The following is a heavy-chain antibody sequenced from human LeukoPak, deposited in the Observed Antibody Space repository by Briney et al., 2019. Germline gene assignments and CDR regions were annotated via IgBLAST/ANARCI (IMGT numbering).Heavy chain of an antibody. V-gene: IGHV3-15*01. D-gene: IGHD3-16*01. CDR1: GFTFSNAW. CDR3: TTDLFYGGRKSYFDY. J-gene: IGHJ4*02. CDR2: IKSKTDGGTT. Sequence: GGSLRLSCAASGFTFSNAWMSWVRQTPGKGLEWVGRIKSKTDGGTTDYAAPVKGRFTISRDDSKNTLYLQMNSLKTEDTAVYYCTTDLFYGGRKSYFDYWGQGTLVTVSS.